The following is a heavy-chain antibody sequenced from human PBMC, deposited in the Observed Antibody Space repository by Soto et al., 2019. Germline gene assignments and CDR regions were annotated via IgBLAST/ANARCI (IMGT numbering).Heavy chain of an antibody. J-gene: IGHJ6*02. D-gene: IGHD1-26*01. V-gene: IGHV4-31*03. Sequence: QVQLQESGPGLVKPSQTLSLTCTVSGGSISSGGYYWSWIRQHPGKGLEWIGYIYYSGSTYYNPSLKSSLTISVDTSKSQVSLKLSSVTAADTAVYYCARPPSWGGMDVWGQGTTVTVSS. CDR2: IYYSGST. CDR1: GGSISSGGYY. CDR3: ARPPSWGGMDV.